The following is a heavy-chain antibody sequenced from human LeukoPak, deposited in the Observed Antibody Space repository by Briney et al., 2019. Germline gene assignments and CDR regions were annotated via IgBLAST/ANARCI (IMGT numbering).Heavy chain of an antibody. J-gene: IGHJ4*02. CDR3: ARLAYGANYIDY. CDR2: ISAHNGNT. D-gene: IGHD4-17*01. V-gene: IGHV1-18*01. CDR1: GYTFTNYD. Sequence: ASVKVSCKASGYTFTNYDINWVRQAPGKGLEWMGWISAHNGNTNYAQKLQGRVTMTTDTSTSTAYMEMRSLRSDDTAVYYCARLAYGANYIDYWGQGTLVTVSS.